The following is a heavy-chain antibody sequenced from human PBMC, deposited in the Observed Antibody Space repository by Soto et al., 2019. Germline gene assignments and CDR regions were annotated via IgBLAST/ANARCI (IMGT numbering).Heavy chain of an antibody. V-gene: IGHV3-23*01. CDR2: ISGSGGST. Sequence: PGGSLRLSCAASGFTFSSYAMSWVRQAPGKGLEWVSAISGSGGSTYYADSVKGRFTISRDNSKNTLYLQMNSLRAEDTAVYYCAGSWLSSRYYYYYGMDVWGQGTTVTVSS. CDR3: AGSWLSSRYYYYYGMDV. J-gene: IGHJ6*02. CDR1: GFTFSSYA. D-gene: IGHD1-26*01.